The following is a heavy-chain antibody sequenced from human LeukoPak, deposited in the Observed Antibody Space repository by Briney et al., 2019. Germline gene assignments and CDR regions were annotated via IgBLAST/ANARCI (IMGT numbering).Heavy chain of an antibody. CDR2: INTNGANT. Sequence: GGSLRLSCSASGFTFKSYAMHWVRQAPGKGLEYVSSINTNGANTYCADSVKGRFTISKDNSRNTVYVQMNSLTPEDTAVYYCVKGLDYSSSQMDSWGQGTLVTVSS. CDR3: VKGLDYSSSQMDS. J-gene: IGHJ4*02. D-gene: IGHD6-6*01. CDR1: GFTFKSYA. V-gene: IGHV3-64*05.